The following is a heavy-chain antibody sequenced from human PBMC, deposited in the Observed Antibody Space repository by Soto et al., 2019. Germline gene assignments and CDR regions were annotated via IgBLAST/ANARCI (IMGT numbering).Heavy chain of an antibody. CDR2: ISGSGGST. Sequence: PGGSLRLSCAASGFTFSSYAMSWVRQAPGKGLEWVSAISGSGGSTYYADSVKGRFTISRDNSKNTLYLQMNSLRAEDTAVYYCAKDSGGWDKTEYYFDYWGQGTLVTVSS. CDR1: GFTFSSYA. V-gene: IGHV3-23*01. J-gene: IGHJ4*02. CDR3: AKDSGGWDKTEYYFDY. D-gene: IGHD6-19*01.